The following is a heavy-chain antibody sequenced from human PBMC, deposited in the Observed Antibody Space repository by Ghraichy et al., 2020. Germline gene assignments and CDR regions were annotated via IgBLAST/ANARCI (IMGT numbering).Heavy chain of an antibody. D-gene: IGHD1-26*01. V-gene: IGHV3-74*01. Sequence: GGSLRLSCAASGFTFSSYWMHWVRQASGKGLVWVSRINSDGSSTSYADSVKGRFTISRDNAKNTLYLQMNSLRAEDTAVYYCARDVDTGAFDYWGQGTLVTVSS. J-gene: IGHJ4*02. CDR2: INSDGSST. CDR3: ARDVDTGAFDY. CDR1: GFTFSSYW.